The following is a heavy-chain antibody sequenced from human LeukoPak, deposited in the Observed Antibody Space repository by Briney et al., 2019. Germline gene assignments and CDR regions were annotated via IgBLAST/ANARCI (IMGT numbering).Heavy chain of an antibody. CDR3: AKGAHSSGWFVDYLDY. Sequence: PGGSLRLSCAASGFTFSTYGVHWVRQAPGKGLEWVAFIRYGGNLKYYADSVRGRFTISRDNSQNTVYLEVNRLSNEDTAVYYCAKGAHSSGWFVDYLDYWGQGTLLTVSS. D-gene: IGHD6-19*01. CDR1: GFTFSTYG. CDR2: IRYGGNLK. V-gene: IGHV3-30*02. J-gene: IGHJ4*02.